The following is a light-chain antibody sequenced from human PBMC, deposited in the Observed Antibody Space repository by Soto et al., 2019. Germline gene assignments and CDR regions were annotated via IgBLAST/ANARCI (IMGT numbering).Light chain of an antibody. CDR3: AAWDDSLNGRTV. CDR1: SSNIGSNT. Sequence: QSVLTQPPSASGTPGQRVTISCSGSSSNIGSNTVNWYQQLPGTAPKLLIYSNNQRPSGVPDRFSGSKSGTSASLAISGLQSEDEADYYCAAWDDSLNGRTVFGGGTK. V-gene: IGLV1-44*01. CDR2: SNN. J-gene: IGLJ2*01.